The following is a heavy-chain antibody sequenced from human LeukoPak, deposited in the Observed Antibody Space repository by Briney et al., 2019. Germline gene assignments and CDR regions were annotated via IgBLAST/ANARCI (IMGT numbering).Heavy chain of an antibody. CDR3: ARSHYYDTSASDY. Sequence: GGSLRLSCAASGFTFSSYSMNWVRQAPGKGLGWVSYISSTGSVIYYADSVKGRFTISRDNAKNALYLQMNSLRVEDMAVYYCARSHYYDTSASDYWGQGTLVTVSS. CDR2: ISSTGSVI. D-gene: IGHD3-22*01. J-gene: IGHJ4*02. V-gene: IGHV3-48*04. CDR1: GFTFSSYS.